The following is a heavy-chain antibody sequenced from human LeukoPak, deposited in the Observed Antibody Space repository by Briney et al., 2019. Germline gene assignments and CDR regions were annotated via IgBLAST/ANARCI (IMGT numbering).Heavy chain of an antibody. CDR1: GFTFSSYA. J-gene: IGHJ3*02. V-gene: IGHV3-30-3*01. CDR2: ISYGGSNK. Sequence: GGSLRLSCAASGFTFSSYAMRWVRQAPGKGLEWVAVISYGGSNKYYADSVKGRFTISRDNSKNTLYLQMNSLRAEDTAVYYCARDSMGGATATGGLGAFDIWGQGKMVTVSS. CDR3: ARDSMGGATATGGLGAFDI. D-gene: IGHD6-25*01.